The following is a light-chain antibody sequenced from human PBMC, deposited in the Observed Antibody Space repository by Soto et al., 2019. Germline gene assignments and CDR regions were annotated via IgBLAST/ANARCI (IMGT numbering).Light chain of an antibody. CDR2: ETN. Sequence: QSVLTQPPSVSAAPGQKVTISCSGGGSNIEHNYVSWYQQLPGTDPKLLIYETNKRPSGIPDRFSGSKSGTSATLGITGLQTGDEADYYCGTWDSSLSAGVFGGGTKVTVL. CDR3: GTWDSSLSAGV. CDR1: GSNIEHNY. V-gene: IGLV1-51*02. J-gene: IGLJ3*02.